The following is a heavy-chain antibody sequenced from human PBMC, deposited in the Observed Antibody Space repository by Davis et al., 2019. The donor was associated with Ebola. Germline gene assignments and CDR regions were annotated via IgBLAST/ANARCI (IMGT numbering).Heavy chain of an antibody. V-gene: IGHV4-59*01. Sequence: PSETLSLTCTVSGGSIGSYYWSWIRQPPGKGLEWIGYIYYSGSTNYNPSLKSRVTISVDTSKNQFSLKLSSVTAADTAVYYCARGPRQLRFLEWFFDYWGQGTLVTVSS. D-gene: IGHD3-3*01. J-gene: IGHJ4*02. CDR1: GGSIGSYY. CDR3: ARGPRQLRFLEWFFDY. CDR2: IYYSGST.